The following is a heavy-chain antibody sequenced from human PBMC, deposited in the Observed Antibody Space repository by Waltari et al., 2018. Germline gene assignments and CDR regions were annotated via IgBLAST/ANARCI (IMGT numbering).Heavy chain of an antibody. J-gene: IGHJ4*02. CDR3: ARDRGYCGGDCYKNLDS. CDR1: GFTFSDYW. D-gene: IGHD2-21*01. V-gene: IGHV3-7*01. Sequence: EVQLVESGGGLVQPGGSLRLSCAAFGFTFSDYWMTWVRQAPGKGWEWVSNIKKDGGEKYYGDSVKGRFTVARDNAKNSLYLPMSSLRAEDTAVYYCARDRGYCGGDCYKNLDSWGQGTLGAVSS. CDR2: IKKDGGEK.